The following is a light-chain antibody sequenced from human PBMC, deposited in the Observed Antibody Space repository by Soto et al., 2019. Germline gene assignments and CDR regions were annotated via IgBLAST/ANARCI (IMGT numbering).Light chain of an antibody. CDR1: SSIIGAGYD. CDR2: GNS. CDR3: QSYDSSLSGYV. V-gene: IGLV1-40*01. Sequence: SALTHPPSLSWAPGHIVTISCTGSSSIIGAGYDVHWYQQLPGTAPKLLIYGNSNRPSGVPDRFSGSKSGTSASLAITGLQAEDEADYYCQSYDSSLSGYVFGTGTKVTVL. J-gene: IGLJ1*01.